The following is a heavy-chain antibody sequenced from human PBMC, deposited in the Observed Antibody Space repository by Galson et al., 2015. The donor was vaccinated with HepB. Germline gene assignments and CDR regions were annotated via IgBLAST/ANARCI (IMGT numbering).Heavy chain of an antibody. V-gene: IGHV1-2*06. J-gene: IGHJ4*02. CDR1: GYIFSGYY. CDR2: IDPNSGGT. D-gene: IGHD6-6*01. CDR3: ARLRRYSGSSQVDY. Sequence: SVKVSCKASGYIFSGYYMNWVRQAPGQGLEWMGRIDPNSGGTTYAQTFQGRVTMTRDASITTAHMELRRLRSDDTAVYYRARLRRYSGSSQVDYWGQGTLVTVSS.